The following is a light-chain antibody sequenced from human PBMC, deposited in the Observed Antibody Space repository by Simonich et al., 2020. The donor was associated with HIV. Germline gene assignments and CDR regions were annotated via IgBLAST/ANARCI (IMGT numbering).Light chain of an antibody. Sequence: DIQMTQSPSSLSASVGDRVTIPCRASQGISKSLAWYQQKPGKAPKLLLYGASRLESGVPSRFSGSGSGTDFTLTISSLQPEDFAIYYCQQYYSTPTFGQGTKVEI. V-gene: IGKV1-NL1*01. CDR1: QGISKS. CDR2: GAS. J-gene: IGKJ1*01. CDR3: QQYYSTPT.